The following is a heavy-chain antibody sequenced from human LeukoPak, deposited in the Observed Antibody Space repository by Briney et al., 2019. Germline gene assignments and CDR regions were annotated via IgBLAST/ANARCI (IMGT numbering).Heavy chain of an antibody. CDR1: GFTFTDHY. J-gene: IGHJ4*02. CDR3: VREGEGPLSKDFDY. V-gene: IGHV1-2*02. D-gene: IGHD2/OR15-2a*01. Sequence: ASMKVSCKSSGFTFTDHYIHWVRQGPGQGLEWMGYIGPHSTFTSSPQEFQGRVTMTRDASMSTAYMELTRLTSDDTAVYYCVREGEGPLSKDFDYWGQGTLVTVPS. CDR2: IGPHSTFT.